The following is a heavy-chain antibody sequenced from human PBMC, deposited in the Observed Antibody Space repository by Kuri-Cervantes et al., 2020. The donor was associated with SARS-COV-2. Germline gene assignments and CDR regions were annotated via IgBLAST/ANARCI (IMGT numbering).Heavy chain of an antibody. J-gene: IGHJ6*03. CDR3: ARLTVYYGSGSYLSDYYYYYYMDV. CDR2: INHSGST. Sequence: SETLSLTCAVYGGSFSGYYWSWIRQPPGKGLEWIGEINHSGSTNYNPSLKSRVTISVDTSKNQFSLKLSSVTAADTAVYYCARLTVYYGSGSYLSDYYYYYYMDVWGKGTTVTVSS. V-gene: IGHV4-34*01. D-gene: IGHD3-10*01. CDR1: GGSFSGYY.